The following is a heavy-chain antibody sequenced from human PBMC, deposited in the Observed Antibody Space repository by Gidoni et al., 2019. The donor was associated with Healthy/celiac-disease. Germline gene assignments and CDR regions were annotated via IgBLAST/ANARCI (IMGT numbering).Heavy chain of an antibody. CDR1: GYTFTSYD. V-gene: IGHV1-8*01. J-gene: IGHJ5*02. CDR3: APIRHSSGWIDP. D-gene: IGHD6-19*01. CDR2: MNPNSGNT. Sequence: QVPLVQSGAEVKKPGASVKVSCKASGYTFTSYDINWVRQATGQGLEWMGWMNPNSGNTGYAQKFQGRVTMTRNTSISTAYMELSSLRSEDTAVYYCAPIRHSSGWIDPWGQGTLVTVSS.